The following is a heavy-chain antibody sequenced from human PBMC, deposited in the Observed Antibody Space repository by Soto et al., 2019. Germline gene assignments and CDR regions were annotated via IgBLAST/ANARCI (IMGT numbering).Heavy chain of an antibody. CDR3: ARDLTLDYYGSGTHGGY. CDR2: ISAYNGNT. D-gene: IGHD3-10*01. Sequence: GAEVNVADKASGWTFTNYGISLVRQAPGQGLEWMGWISAYNGNTNYAQKLQGRVTMTTDTSTSTAYMELRSLRSDDTAVYYCARDLTLDYYGSGTHGGYWGQGTLVTVSS. CDR1: GWTFTNYG. V-gene: IGHV1-18*01. J-gene: IGHJ4*02.